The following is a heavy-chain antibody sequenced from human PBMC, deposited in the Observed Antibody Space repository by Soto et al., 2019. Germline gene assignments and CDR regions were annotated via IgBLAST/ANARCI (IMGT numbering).Heavy chain of an antibody. Sequence: GGSLRLSCAASGFIFGSYTMNWVRQAPGKGLEWVSYISSSGSTIYYADSVKGRFTISRDNAKNSLYLQMNSLRAEDTAVYYCARDPDSSGWYNWFDPWGQGTLVTVSS. CDR3: ARDPDSSGWYNWFDP. V-gene: IGHV3-48*01. CDR2: ISSSGSTI. J-gene: IGHJ5*02. CDR1: GFIFGSYT. D-gene: IGHD6-19*01.